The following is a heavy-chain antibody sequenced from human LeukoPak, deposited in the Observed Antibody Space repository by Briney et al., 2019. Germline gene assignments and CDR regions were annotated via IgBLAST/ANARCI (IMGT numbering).Heavy chain of an antibody. CDR1: GGFFSRYY. D-gene: IGHD3-22*01. CDR2: INHSGST. J-gene: IGHJ4*02. V-gene: IGHV4-34*01. Sequence: SDTLSLTCAVYGGFFSRYYWRWIRQPPGKGLEWIGEINHSGSTNYNPSLKSRVTISVDTSKNQFSLKLSSVTAAGKAVYYCARGPHTGVNYYDSSGYYYWGQGNVVSVS. CDR3: ARGPHTGVNYYDSSGYYY.